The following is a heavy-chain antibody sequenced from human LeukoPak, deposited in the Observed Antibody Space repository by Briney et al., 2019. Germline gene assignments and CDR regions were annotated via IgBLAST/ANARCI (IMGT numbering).Heavy chain of an antibody. D-gene: IGHD2-21*02. CDR2: IKVSGGST. CDR3: ARGGGDDSAAPFDF. Sequence: ASVKVSCKASGYTFTSYYMHWVRQAPGQGFEWMGIIKVSGGSTSYAQKFRGRVTMTRDTSTSTVYMELRSLRSEDTAVYYCARGGGDDSAAPFDFWGQGTLVTVSS. J-gene: IGHJ4*02. V-gene: IGHV1-46*01. CDR1: GYTFTSYY.